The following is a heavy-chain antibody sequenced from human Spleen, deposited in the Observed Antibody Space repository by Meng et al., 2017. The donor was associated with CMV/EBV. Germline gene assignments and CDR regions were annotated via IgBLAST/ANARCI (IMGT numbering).Heavy chain of an antibody. D-gene: IGHD4-23*01. CDR1: GFTFSSYW. CDR3: AKAPYGDNSEQAHC. V-gene: IGHV3-23*01. J-gene: IGHJ4*02. Sequence: GESLKISCAASGFTFSSYWMSWVRQGPGNGLEWVSLITGRGSSTYYADSVKGRFTISRDNSKNTLYLQMNSLRAEDTAVYYCAKAPYGDNSEQAHCWGQGTLVTVSS. CDR2: ITGRGSST.